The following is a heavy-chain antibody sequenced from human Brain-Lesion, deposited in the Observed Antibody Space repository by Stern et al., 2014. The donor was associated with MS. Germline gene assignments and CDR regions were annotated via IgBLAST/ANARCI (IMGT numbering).Heavy chain of an antibody. CDR1: GGSISSGGYY. V-gene: IGHV4-61*02. Sequence: QVQLQESGPGLVKPSQTLSLSCTVSGGSISSGGYYWSWIRQPAGKGLEWIGRIFNSGSTSYNPSLKSRGTISIDTSQNQVSLRLNSMTAADTAVYYCARGRVVPGFQYYATDVWGQGTTVIVSS. J-gene: IGHJ6*02. CDR3: ARGRVVPGFQYYATDV. D-gene: IGHD2-2*01. CDR2: IFNSGST.